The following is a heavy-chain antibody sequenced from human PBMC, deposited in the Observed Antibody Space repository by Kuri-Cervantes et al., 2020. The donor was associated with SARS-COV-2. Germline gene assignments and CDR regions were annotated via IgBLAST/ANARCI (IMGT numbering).Heavy chain of an antibody. CDR1: GFTFSSYG. Sequence: GESLKISCAASGFTFSSYGMHWVRQAPGKGLEWVAVISYDGSNKYCADSVKGRFTISRDNSKNTLYLQMNSLSAEDTAVYYCARDMACTSTSCYGLDYWGQGTLVTVSS. J-gene: IGHJ4*02. CDR2: ISYDGSNK. CDR3: ARDMACTSTSCYGLDY. D-gene: IGHD2-2*01. V-gene: IGHV3-30*03.